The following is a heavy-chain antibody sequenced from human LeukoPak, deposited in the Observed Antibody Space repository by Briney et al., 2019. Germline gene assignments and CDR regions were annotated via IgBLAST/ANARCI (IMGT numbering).Heavy chain of an antibody. CDR3: VRGRLIRSTNYFDY. Sequence: PGGSLRLSCAASGFTVNNYEMHWVRQAPGKGLEWISYINEGATTINYADSVWGRFTISRDNAQNSVHLQMNSLRDEDTAVYYCVRGRLIRSTNYFDYRGQGALVTVSS. CDR2: INEGATTI. V-gene: IGHV3-48*03. CDR1: GFTVNNYE. D-gene: IGHD3-3*01. J-gene: IGHJ4*02.